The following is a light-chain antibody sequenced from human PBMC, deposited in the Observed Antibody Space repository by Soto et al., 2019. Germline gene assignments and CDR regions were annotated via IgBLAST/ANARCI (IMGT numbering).Light chain of an antibody. CDR2: GAT. V-gene: IGKV3-20*01. J-gene: IGKJ2*01. Sequence: EIVLTQSPGTLSLSPGERATLSCRASQSVSSWYLGWYHKKPGQAPRLLIYGATNRATAITARFSGSGSGTDFTLTIIRLEHEEFAVYFCHQYNNTPQYTFGHGTKLEIK. CDR3: HQYNNTPQYT. CDR1: QSVSSWY.